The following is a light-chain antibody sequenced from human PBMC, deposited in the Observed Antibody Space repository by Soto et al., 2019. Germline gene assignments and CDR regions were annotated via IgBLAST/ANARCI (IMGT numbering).Light chain of an antibody. J-gene: IGLJ3*02. V-gene: IGLV2-23*02. CDR3: CSYACSSRV. CDR1: SSDVGSYNL. Sequence: QSALTQPASVSGSPGQSITISCTGTSSDVGSYNLVSWYQQHPGKAPKLMIYEVSKRPSWVSNRFSGSKAGNTASLTLSGLQAEDEAYYYCCSYACSSRVFGGGTKLTV. CDR2: EVS.